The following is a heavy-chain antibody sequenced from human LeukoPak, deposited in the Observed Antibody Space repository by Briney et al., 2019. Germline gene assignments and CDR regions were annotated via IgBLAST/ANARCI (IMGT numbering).Heavy chain of an antibody. Sequence: SETLSLTCSASGGSISSSSYYWGWIRQPPGKGLEWIGSILYTGSTYYMPSLKSRITIFVDTSNNQFSLRLSSVTAADTAIYYCAGLHDAKGPDYWGQGTLVTVSS. CDR1: GGSISSSSYY. V-gene: IGHV4-39*07. J-gene: IGHJ4*02. CDR3: AGLHDAKGPDY. CDR2: ILYTGST.